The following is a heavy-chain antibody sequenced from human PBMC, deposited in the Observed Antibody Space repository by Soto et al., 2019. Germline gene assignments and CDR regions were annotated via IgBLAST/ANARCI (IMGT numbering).Heavy chain of an antibody. CDR3: ARGRGSTGYLGREQYFDY. CDR2: IDIGGNT. J-gene: IGHJ4*02. Sequence: EVQVVESGGGLVQPGGSLRLSCAASGFSVTNNYMNWFRQAPGKGLEWVSIIDIGGNTYYADSVKDRFTISRDHSRNTLYLHMDSLRAEDTAVYYCARGRGSTGYLGREQYFDYWGQGTLVTVSP. D-gene: IGHD2-2*01. V-gene: IGHV3-66*01. CDR1: GFSVTNNY.